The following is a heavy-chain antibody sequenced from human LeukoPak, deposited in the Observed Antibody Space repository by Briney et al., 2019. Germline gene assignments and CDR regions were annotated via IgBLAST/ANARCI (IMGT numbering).Heavy chain of an antibody. Sequence: GGPLRLSCAASGFTFSKSWMNWVRQAPGKGLEWVANRNPEGTEKRFVDAVEGRFTMSRDNAESSLYLQMNSLRAEDTATYYCAAWTDRGYNYWGQGSVVAVSP. CDR2: RNPEGTEK. CDR1: GFTFSKSW. D-gene: IGHD3-22*01. J-gene: IGHJ4*02. V-gene: IGHV3-7*01. CDR3: AAWTDRGYNY.